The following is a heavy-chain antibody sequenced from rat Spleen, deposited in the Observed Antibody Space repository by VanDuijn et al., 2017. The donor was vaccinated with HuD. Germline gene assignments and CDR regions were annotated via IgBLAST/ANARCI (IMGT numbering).Heavy chain of an antibody. CDR3: SSDYYGYNFNY. Sequence: QVQLKESGPGLVQPSQTLSLTCTVSGFSLTSKGVCWVRQPPGKGLEWIASISSGGDTFFNSILKSRLSISRDISKSQVFLRVNSLHTEDTAIYFCSSDYYGYNFNYWGQGVMVTVSS. CDR1: GFSLTSKG. CDR2: ISSGGDT. V-gene: IGHV2S12*01. D-gene: IGHD1-9*01. J-gene: IGHJ2*01.